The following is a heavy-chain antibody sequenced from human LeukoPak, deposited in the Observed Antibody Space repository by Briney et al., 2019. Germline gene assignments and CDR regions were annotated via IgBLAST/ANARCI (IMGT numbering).Heavy chain of an antibody. CDR3: ARDRVLRFLEWSDLNDAFDI. CDR1: GGSISSYY. Sequence: PSETLSLTCTVSGGSISSYYWSWIRHPPGKGLEWIGRIYTSVSTNYNPPLKCRVTTSVDTSKNQFSLKLSSVTAADTAVYYCARDRVLRFLEWSDLNDAFDIWGQGTMVTVSS. D-gene: IGHD3-3*01. J-gene: IGHJ3*02. V-gene: IGHV4-4*07. CDR2: IYTSVST.